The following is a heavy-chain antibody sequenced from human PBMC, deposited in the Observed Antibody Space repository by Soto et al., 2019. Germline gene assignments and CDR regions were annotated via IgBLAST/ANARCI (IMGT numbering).Heavy chain of an antibody. D-gene: IGHD3-10*01. V-gene: IGHV5-51*01. J-gene: IGHJ4*02. CDR2: IHPGDSDT. CDR1: GYRFTSYW. CDR3: ARRGGSGSYFVPFDY. Sequence: PGESLKISCKGSGYRFTSYWIGWVRQMPGKGLQWMGVIHPGDSDTRYSPSFQGQVTISADKSISTAYLQWSSLKASDTAMYYCARRGGSGSYFVPFDYWGQGALVTVSS.